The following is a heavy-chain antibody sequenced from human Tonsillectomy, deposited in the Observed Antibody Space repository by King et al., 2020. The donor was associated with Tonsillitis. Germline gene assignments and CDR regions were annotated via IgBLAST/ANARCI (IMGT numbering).Heavy chain of an antibody. V-gene: IGHV3-49*03. CDR3: SXXSGXSXSGXXSYPDX. D-gene: IGHD3-10*01. J-gene: IGHJ4*02. Sequence: VQLVESGGGLVQPGRSLRLSCTTXGFTFXDXGVTWFRQAPGKGLEWVSFIRTKPYGGTSEYAASVKGRFTVSRDDSKSIAYLHMNSVETEDTAVYYCSXXSGXSXSGXXSYPDXWGXGXLVTVS. CDR2: IRTKPYGGTS. CDR1: GFTFXDXG.